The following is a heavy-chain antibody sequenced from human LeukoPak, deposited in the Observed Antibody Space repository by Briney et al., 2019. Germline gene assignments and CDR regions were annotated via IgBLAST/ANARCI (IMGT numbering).Heavy chain of an antibody. CDR3: ARGMVQLERPSFDY. J-gene: IGHJ4*02. CDR1: GGTFSSYA. CDR2: IIPIFGTA. D-gene: IGHD1-1*01. V-gene: IGHV1-69*05. Sequence: SVKVSCKASGGTFSSYAISWVRQAPGQGLEWMGGIIPIFGTANYAQKFQGRVTITTDESTSTAYMELSSLRSEDTAVYYCARGMVQLERPSFDYWGQGTLVTVSS.